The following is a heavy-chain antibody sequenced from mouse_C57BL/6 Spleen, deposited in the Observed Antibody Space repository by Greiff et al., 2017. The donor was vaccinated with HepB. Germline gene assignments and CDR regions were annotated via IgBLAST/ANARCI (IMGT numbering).Heavy chain of an antibody. CDR2: INPSNGGT. D-gene: IGHD1-1*01. CDR1: GYTFTSYW. CDR3: ARSLITTVVARYFDY. J-gene: IGHJ2*01. V-gene: IGHV1-53*01. Sequence: QVHVKQPGTELVKPGASVKLSCKASGYTFTSYWMHWVKPRPGQGLEWIGNINPSNGGTNYNEKFKSKATLTVDKSSSTAYMQLSSLTSEDSAVYYCARSLITTVVARYFDYWGQGTTLTVSS.